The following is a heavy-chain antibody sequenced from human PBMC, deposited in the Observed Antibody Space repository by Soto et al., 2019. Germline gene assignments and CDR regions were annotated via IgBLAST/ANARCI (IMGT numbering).Heavy chain of an antibody. V-gene: IGHV4-31*03. D-gene: IGHD2-15*01. Sequence: QVQLQESGPGLVKPSQTLSLTCTVSGGSISSGGYYWSWIRQHPGKGLEWIGYIYYSGSTYYNPSLKSRVTIPVDTSKNQFSLKLSSVTAADTAVYYCARDLVSVPGGKKAAGMDVWGQGTTVTVSS. CDR3: ARDLVSVPGGKKAAGMDV. CDR1: GGSISSGGYY. J-gene: IGHJ6*02. CDR2: IYYSGST.